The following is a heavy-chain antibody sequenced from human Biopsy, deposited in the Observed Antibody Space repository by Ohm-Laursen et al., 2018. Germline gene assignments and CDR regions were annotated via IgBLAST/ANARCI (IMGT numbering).Heavy chain of an antibody. CDR2: TYYRTKWFN. V-gene: IGHV6-1*01. J-gene: IGHJ5*02. Sequence: SDTLSLTCVISGDSVSNNDAAWSWIRQSPSRGLEWLGRTYYRTKWFNDYAVFVKSRIVIKPDTSKNQFSLQLSSVTPEDTAVYYCARETPTGIPFNWFDPWGQGALVTVSS. D-gene: IGHD1-1*01. CDR3: ARETPTGIPFNWFDP. CDR1: GDSVSNNDAA.